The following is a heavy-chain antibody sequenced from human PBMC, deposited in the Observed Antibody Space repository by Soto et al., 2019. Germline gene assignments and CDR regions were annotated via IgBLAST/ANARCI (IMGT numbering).Heavy chain of an antibody. CDR2: VYHSGST. Sequence: QVQLQESGPGLVKPSGTLSLTCVVSGGSISSNNWWNWVCQPPGKGLEWIGEVYHSGSTHYNPSLKSRDTISVDKSKNQFSLTLNSVTAADTDVYYCARLDKHALAAAGQFDPWGQGTLVTVSS. CDR3: ARLDKHALAAAGQFDP. CDR1: GGSISSNNW. J-gene: IGHJ5*02. V-gene: IGHV4-4*02. D-gene: IGHD6-13*01.